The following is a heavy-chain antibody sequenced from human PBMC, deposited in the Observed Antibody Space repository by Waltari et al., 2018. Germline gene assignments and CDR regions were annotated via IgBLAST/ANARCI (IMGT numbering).Heavy chain of an antibody. Sequence: EVQLVESGGGLVQPGGSLRLSCAAPGFTFSGYWVSWVRQAPGKGLEWVANIKQDGSEKYYVDSVKGRFTISRDNAKNSLYLQMNSLRAEDTAVYYCAGSMVAPYYFDYWGQGTLVTVSS. CDR3: AGSMVAPYYFDY. CDR1: GFTFSGYW. V-gene: IGHV3-7*01. CDR2: IKQDGSEK. D-gene: IGHD5-12*01. J-gene: IGHJ4*02.